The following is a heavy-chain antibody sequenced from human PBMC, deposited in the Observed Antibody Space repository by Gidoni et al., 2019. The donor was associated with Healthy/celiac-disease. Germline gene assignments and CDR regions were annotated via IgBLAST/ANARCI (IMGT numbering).Heavy chain of an antibody. V-gene: IGHV1-2*02. D-gene: IGHD2-15*01. CDR3: ARDVGYCSGGSCYSEAVGWFDP. Sequence: QVQLVQSGAEVKKPGASVKVSCKASGYTFTGYYMHWVRQAPGQGLEWMGWINPNSGGTNYAQKFQGRVTMTRDTSISTAYMELSRLRSDDTAVYYCARDVGYCSGGSCYSEAVGWFDPWGQGTLVTVSS. J-gene: IGHJ5*02. CDR2: INPNSGGT. CDR1: GYTFTGYY.